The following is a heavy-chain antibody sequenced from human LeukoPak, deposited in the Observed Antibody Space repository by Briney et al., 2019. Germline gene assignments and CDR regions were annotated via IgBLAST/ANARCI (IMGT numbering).Heavy chain of an antibody. Sequence: ASVKVSCKASGFTFTAYWMRWVRQAPGQGLEWMGVVNPTADNRAYAQKFQGRVTMTRDTSTSTAYMELSSLRSEDTAVYFCARDNSRREGGTTFWWFDPWGQGTLVTVSS. CDR3: ARDNSRREGGTTFWWFDP. D-gene: IGHD1-26*01. CDR2: VNPTADNR. CDR1: GFTFTAYW. V-gene: IGHV1-46*01. J-gene: IGHJ5*02.